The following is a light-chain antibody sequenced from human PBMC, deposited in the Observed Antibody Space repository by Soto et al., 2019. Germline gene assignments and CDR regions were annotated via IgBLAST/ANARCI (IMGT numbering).Light chain of an antibody. CDR2: GAS. V-gene: IGKV4-1*01. CDR1: QSVLYSSSNRNF. J-gene: IGKJ2*01. CDR3: QQYYTTPYT. Sequence: DIVMTQSPDSLAVSLGERATINCKSSQSVLYSSSNRNFLTWYLQKPGQPPKLLIYGASVRASGVPDRFNGSGSGTDFSLTISSLQAEDVAVYYCQQYYTTPYTFGQGTKLDLK.